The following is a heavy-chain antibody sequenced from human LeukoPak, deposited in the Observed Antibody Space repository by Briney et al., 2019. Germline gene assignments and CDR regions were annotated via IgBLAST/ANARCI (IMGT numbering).Heavy chain of an antibody. CDR1: GYSFSSYW. J-gene: IGHJ4*02. D-gene: IGHD3-22*01. Sequence: GESLKISCQGSGYSFSSYWINRVRQMPGKGLEWVGIVYPGDSHTRYNPSFQGQVVISVDKSISTAYLQWSSLKASDTAIYYCARGNHYLDTSGSPIDFWGQGTLLTVSS. CDR3: ARGNHYLDTSGSPIDF. CDR2: VYPGDSHT. V-gene: IGHV5-51*01.